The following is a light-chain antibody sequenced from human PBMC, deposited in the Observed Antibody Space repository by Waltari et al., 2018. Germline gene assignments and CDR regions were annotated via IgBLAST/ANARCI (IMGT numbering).Light chain of an antibody. Sequence: QSVLTQAPSASVTPGQSVAISCSVSSYTIGSTTVNCYQQVPGTAPKLLIDVNNERPSGVRDRFSGSKSGTSASLAISGLQSEDDADYYCAAWDVSLNGVVFGGGTKVTVL. J-gene: IGLJ3*02. V-gene: IGLV1-44*01. CDR1: SYTIGSTT. CDR3: AAWDVSLNGVV. CDR2: VNN.